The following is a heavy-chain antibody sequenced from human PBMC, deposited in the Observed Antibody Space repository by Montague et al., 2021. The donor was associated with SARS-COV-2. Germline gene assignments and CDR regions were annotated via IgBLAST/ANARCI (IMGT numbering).Heavy chain of an antibody. D-gene: IGHD6-19*01. Sequence: SETRSLTCSVSGGSISSTSFFWAWIRQPPGKGLEWVGSMYSSGTTYYXPSLKSRVTISGDTSRNQLSVRLSSVTAADTAVYYCARSTSGWFIYWGQGTLVSASP. CDR2: MYSSGTT. CDR3: ARSTSGWFIY. CDR1: GGSISSTSFF. V-gene: IGHV4-39*01. J-gene: IGHJ4*02.